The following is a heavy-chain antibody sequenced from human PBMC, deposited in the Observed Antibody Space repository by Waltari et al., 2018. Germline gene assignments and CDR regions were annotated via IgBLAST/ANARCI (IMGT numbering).Heavy chain of an antibody. CDR3: ARARWELSPFDC. Sequence: QVQLVQSGAEVKKPGASVKVSCKASGYTFNSYGISWLQQAPGQGLEWMGWTSAYNGTTNYDQKLQGRVTMTTDTSTSTAYMDRRRLRADDTAVYYCARARWELSPFDCWGQGTLVTVSS. CDR2: TSAYNGTT. CDR1: GYTFNSYG. V-gene: IGHV1-18*01. D-gene: IGHD1-26*01. J-gene: IGHJ4*02.